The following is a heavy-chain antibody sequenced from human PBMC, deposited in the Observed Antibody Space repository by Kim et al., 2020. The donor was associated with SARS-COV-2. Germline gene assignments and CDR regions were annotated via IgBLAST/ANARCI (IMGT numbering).Heavy chain of an antibody. CDR3: ARGMAKGYCSGGSCPEGRGYYYYYGMDV. CDR2: INTNTGNP. V-gene: IGHV7-4-1*02. J-gene: IGHJ6*02. CDR1: GYTFTSYA. D-gene: IGHD2-15*01. Sequence: ASVKVSCKASGYTFTSYAMNWVRQAPGQGLEWMGWINTNTGNPTYAQGFTGRFVFSLDTSVSTAYLQISSLKAEDTAVYYCARGMAKGYCSGGSCPEGRGYYYYYGMDVWGQGTTVTVSS.